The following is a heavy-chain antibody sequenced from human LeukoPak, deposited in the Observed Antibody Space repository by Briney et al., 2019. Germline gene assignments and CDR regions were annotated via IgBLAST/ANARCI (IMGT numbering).Heavy chain of an antibody. V-gene: IGHV3-15*01. CDR3: TTNDAFGI. Sequence: GGSLRLSCVASGFTFSNAWMNWVRQAPGKGLEWVGRIKSSDVGTTDYAAPVKGRFTISRDDSKNTLYLQMNSLKTEDTALYYCTTNDAFGIWGQGTMVTVSS. CDR1: GFTFSNAW. CDR2: IKSSDVGTT. J-gene: IGHJ3*02.